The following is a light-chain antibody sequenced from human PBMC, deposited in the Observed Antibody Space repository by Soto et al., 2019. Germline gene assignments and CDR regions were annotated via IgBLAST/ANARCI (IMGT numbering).Light chain of an antibody. Sequence: EIQMTQSPSSLSASVAARVTITCRAGQSIKTYLNWYQQKPGNAPRLLIYDASSLQSGVPSTFSGSGSGTDFTLTISSLQPEDFATYYCQQCYTTPRTFGQGTRLEI. CDR2: DAS. J-gene: IGKJ5*01. CDR1: QSIKTY. V-gene: IGKV1-39*01. CDR3: QQCYTTPRT.